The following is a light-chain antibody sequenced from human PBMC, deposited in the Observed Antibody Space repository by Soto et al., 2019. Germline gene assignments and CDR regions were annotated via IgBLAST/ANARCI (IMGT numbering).Light chain of an antibody. CDR2: GAS. J-gene: IGKJ1*01. CDR1: QSVSTRS. V-gene: IGKV3-15*01. Sequence: IVLTQSPDRQSLSPGERATVSCMASQSVSTRSLVWYQQKPGQAPRLLIYGASTRATGIPARFSGSGSGTEFILTISSLQSEDFAVYYCQQYNNWPRTFGQGTKADI. CDR3: QQYNNWPRT.